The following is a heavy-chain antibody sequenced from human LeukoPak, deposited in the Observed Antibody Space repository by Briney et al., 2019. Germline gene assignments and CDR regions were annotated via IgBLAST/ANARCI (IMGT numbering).Heavy chain of an antibody. CDR1: GYTFTSYY. CDR3: ARGAVAGRRFDY. J-gene: IGHJ4*02. CDR2: INPSGGTT. D-gene: IGHD6-19*01. V-gene: IGHV1-46*01. Sequence: ASVKVSCKASGYTFTSYYMHWVRQAPGQGLEWMGIINPSGGTTSYAQKFQGRVTMTRDTSTSTVYMELSSLSSDDTAVYYCARGAVAGRRFDYWGQGTLVTVSS.